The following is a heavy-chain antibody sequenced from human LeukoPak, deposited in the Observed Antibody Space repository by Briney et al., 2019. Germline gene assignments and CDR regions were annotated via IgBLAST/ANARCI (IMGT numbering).Heavy chain of an antibody. J-gene: IGHJ3*02. V-gene: IGHV3-23*01. CDR3: AKDKLVVVTTTFGAFDI. CDR2: ISGSGGST. D-gene: IGHD3-22*01. Sequence: PGGSLRLSCAASGFTFSSYWMSWVRQAPGKGLEWVSAISGSGGSTYYADSVKGRFTISRDNSKNTLYLQMNSLRAEDTAVYYCAKDKLVVVTTTFGAFDIWGQGTMVTVSS. CDR1: GFTFSSYW.